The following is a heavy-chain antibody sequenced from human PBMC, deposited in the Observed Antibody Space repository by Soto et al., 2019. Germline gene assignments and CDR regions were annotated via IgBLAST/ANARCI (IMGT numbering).Heavy chain of an antibody. D-gene: IGHD3-9*01. CDR3: ATLNYDILTGYYVFDN. CDR1: GSSLNRTNYY. V-gene: IGHV4-30-4*01. CDR2: IFHSGAS. Sequence: KPSETLSLTCTVSGSSLNRTNYYWSWIRQAPGRGLEWIGYIFHSGASYDSPSLQRRVSMSLDMAKSQFSLQLSSVTAADTAVYYCATLNYDILTGYYVFDNWGQGALVTVSS. J-gene: IGHJ4*02.